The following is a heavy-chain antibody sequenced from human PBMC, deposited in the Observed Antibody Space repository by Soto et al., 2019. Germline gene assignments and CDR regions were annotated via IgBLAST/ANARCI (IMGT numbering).Heavy chain of an antibody. Sequence: PSETLSLTCTVSGGSVSSGSYYWSWIRQPPGKGLEWIGYIYNSGSTNYNPSLKSRDTISVDTSKNQFSLKMNSVTAADTVVYYCARRHPAMVLRFLEWLLPTTGYYYGMDVWGQGTAVTVSS. D-gene: IGHD3-3*01. V-gene: IGHV4-61*01. J-gene: IGHJ6*02. CDR3: ARRHPAMVLRFLEWLLPTTGYYYGMDV. CDR1: GGSVSSGSYY. CDR2: IYNSGST.